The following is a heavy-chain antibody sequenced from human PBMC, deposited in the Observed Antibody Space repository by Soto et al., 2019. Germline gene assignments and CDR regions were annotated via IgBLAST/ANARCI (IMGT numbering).Heavy chain of an antibody. V-gene: IGHV3-23*01. CDR3: AKDSNKYSSSLRGRYFDY. Sequence: TFTSYVMSWVRQAPGKGLEWVAGISGGGSTAFYADSVKGRFTISRDNAKNTVVLQMDSLRAEDTAIYYCAKDSNKYSSSLRGRYFDYWGQGTLVTVSS. D-gene: IGHD3-22*01. CDR1: TFTSYV. J-gene: IGHJ4*02. CDR2: ISGGGSTA.